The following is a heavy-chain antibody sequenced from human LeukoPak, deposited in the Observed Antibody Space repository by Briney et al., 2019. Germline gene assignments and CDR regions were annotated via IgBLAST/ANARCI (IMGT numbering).Heavy chain of an antibody. CDR2: INHSGST. D-gene: IGHD3-10*01. V-gene: IGHV4-34*01. CDR3: ARGKWYGSGLYYYYMDV. Sequence: SETLSLTCAVYGGSFSGYYWSWIRQPPGKGLEWIGEINHSGSTNYNPSLKGRVTISVDTSKNQFSLKLSSVTAADTAVYYCARGKWYGSGLYYYYMDVWGKGTTVTVSS. J-gene: IGHJ6*03. CDR1: GGSFSGYY.